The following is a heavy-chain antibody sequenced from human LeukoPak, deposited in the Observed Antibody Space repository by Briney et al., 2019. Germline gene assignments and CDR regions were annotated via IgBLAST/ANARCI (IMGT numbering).Heavy chain of an antibody. CDR1: GYSISSGYY. Sequence: SETLSLTCTVSGYSISSGYYWGWIRQPPGKGLEWIGSIYHSGSTYYNPSLKSRVTISVDTSKNQFSLKLSSVTAADTAVYYCLSSGYYYVAFDYWGQGTLVTVSS. J-gene: IGHJ4*02. D-gene: IGHD3-22*01. CDR3: LSSGYYYVAFDY. CDR2: IYHSGST. V-gene: IGHV4-38-2*02.